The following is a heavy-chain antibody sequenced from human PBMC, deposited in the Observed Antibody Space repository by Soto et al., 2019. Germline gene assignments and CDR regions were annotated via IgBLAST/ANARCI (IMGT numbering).Heavy chain of an antibody. CDR2: INSDGSST. V-gene: IGHV3-74*01. Sequence: WGSLRLSCAASGFTFSDYWMHWVRQAPGKGLVWVSRINSDGSSTSYADSVKGRFTISRDNAKNTLYLQVNSLSAEDTAVYYCTSDTIVTADYWGQGTLVTVSS. CDR3: TSDTIVTADY. D-gene: IGHD2-21*02. J-gene: IGHJ4*02. CDR1: GFTFSDYW.